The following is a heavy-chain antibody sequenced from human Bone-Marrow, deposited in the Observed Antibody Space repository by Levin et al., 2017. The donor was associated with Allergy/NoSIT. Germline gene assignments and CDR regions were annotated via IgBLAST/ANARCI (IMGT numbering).Heavy chain of an antibody. CDR3: AKDVGGGRRFSNWFDP. D-gene: IGHD3-3*01. CDR1: GFTFSSYG. Sequence: PGGSLRLSCAASGFTFSSYGMHWVRQAPGKGLEWVAVISYDGSNKYYADSVKGRFTISRDNSKNTLYLQMNSLRAEDTAVYYCAKDVGGGRRFSNWFDPWGQGTLVTVSS. J-gene: IGHJ5*02. CDR2: ISYDGSNK. V-gene: IGHV3-30*18.